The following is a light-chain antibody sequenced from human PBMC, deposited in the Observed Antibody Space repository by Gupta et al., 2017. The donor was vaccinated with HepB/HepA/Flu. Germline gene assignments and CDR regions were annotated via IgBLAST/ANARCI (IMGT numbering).Light chain of an antibody. CDR1: QNINKW. CDR3: HQYNTYSRT. J-gene: IGKJ1*01. Sequence: DIQMTQSPSTLSASVGDRITITCRASQNINKWLAWYQQKPGKAPNLLIYKASTLDSGVPSRFSGSGSGTEFTLTISSLQPDDFATYYCHQYNTYSRTFGQGTKVEIK. CDR2: KAS. V-gene: IGKV1-5*03.